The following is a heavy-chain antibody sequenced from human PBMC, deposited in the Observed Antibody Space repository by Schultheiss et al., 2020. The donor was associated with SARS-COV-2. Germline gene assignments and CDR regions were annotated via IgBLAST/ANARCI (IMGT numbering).Heavy chain of an antibody. CDR3: AKEFGPGTTVYGMDV. CDR2: ISYDGSNK. J-gene: IGHJ6*02. Sequence: GGSLRLSCAASGFTFSSYGMHWVRQAPGKGLEWVAVISYDGSNKYYADSAKGRFTISRDNSKNTLYLQMNSLRAEDTAVYYCAKEFGPGTTVYGMDVWGQGTTVTVSS. V-gene: IGHV3-30*18. CDR1: GFTFSSYG. D-gene: IGHD1-1*01.